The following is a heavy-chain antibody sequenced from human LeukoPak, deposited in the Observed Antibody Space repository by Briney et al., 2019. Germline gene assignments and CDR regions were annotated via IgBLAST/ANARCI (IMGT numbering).Heavy chain of an antibody. V-gene: IGHV5-51*01. CDR2: IYPGDTDT. CDR1: GYGFTSYW. D-gene: IGHD3-22*01. CDR3: ARLFAHSSGYHNWFDP. Sequence: GESLKISCKGSGYGFTSYWIGWVRQMPGKGLEWMGIIYPGDTDTRYSPSFQGQVTISADKSISTAYLQWSSLKASDTAMYYCARLFAHSSGYHNWFDPWGQGTLVTVSS. J-gene: IGHJ5*02.